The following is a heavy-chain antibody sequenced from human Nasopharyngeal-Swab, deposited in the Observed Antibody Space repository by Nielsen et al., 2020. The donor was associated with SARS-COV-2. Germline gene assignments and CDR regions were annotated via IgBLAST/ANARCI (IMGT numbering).Heavy chain of an antibody. J-gene: IGHJ3*02. V-gene: IGHV1-69*13. CDR3: ARERLGAFDI. D-gene: IGHD3-16*01. CDR1: GGTFSSYA. CDR2: IIPIFGTA. Sequence: SVKVSCKASGGTFSSYAISWVRQAPGQGLEWMGGIIPIFGTANYAQKFPGRVTITADESTSTAYMELSSLRSEDTAVYYCARERLGAFDIWGQGTMVTVSS.